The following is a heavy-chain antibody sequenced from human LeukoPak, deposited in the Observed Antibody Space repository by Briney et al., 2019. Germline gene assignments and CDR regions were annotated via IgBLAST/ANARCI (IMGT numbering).Heavy chain of an antibody. CDR2: ISAYNGNT. V-gene: IGHV1-18*01. Sequence: GASVKVSCKASGYRFTSYGINWVRQPPGQGLEWMGLISAYNGNTNYAQKVQGRVTLTTDTSTSTAYIELRSLRSDDTAVYYCAREGYGSGGICYSTMNWFDPWGQGTLVTVSS. CDR3: AREGYGSGGICYSTMNWFDP. J-gene: IGHJ5*02. CDR1: GYRFTSYG. D-gene: IGHD2-15*01.